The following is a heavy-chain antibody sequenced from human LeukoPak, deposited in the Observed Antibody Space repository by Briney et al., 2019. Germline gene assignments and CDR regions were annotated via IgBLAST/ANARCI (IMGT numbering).Heavy chain of an antibody. CDR2: ISWDGGTT. D-gene: IGHD5-12*01. CDR1: GFTFDDYA. V-gene: IGHV3-43D*04. Sequence: GGSLRLSCAASGFTFDDYAMHWVRQAPGKGLEWVSLISWDGGTTHYADSVKGRFTISRDNTKDSLYLQMTSLRAEDTALYYCAKDKGSGSFRYYYYGMDVWGQGTTVTVSS. CDR3: AKDKGSGSFRYYYYGMDV. J-gene: IGHJ6*02.